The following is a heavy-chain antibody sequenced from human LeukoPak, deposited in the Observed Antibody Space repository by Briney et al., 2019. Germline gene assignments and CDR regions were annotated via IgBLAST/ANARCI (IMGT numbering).Heavy chain of an antibody. V-gene: IGHV3-74*01. CDR1: GFTFTTYW. CDR2: INSDGSIT. Sequence: GGSLRLSCAASGFTFTTYWMHWVRQAPGKGLVWVSHINSDGSITSYADSVKGRFTISRDNSKNTVYLQMNSLRAEDTAVYYCAKDVRDIVVLIDTYMYWGQGTLVTVSS. D-gene: IGHD2-21*01. J-gene: IGHJ4*02. CDR3: AKDVRDIVVLIDTYMY.